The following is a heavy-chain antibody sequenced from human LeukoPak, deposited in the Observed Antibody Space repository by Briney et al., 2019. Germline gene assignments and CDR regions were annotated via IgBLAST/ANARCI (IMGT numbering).Heavy chain of an antibody. V-gene: IGHV3-7*01. Sequence: GSLRLSCAASVFAFSNYAMNWVRQAPGKGLEWVANIKQDGSEKYYVDSVKGRFTISRDNAKNSLYLQMNSLRAEDTAVYYCARLVGALGYWGQGTLVTVSS. CDR2: IKQDGSEK. D-gene: IGHD1-26*01. CDR1: VFAFSNYA. CDR3: ARLVGALGY. J-gene: IGHJ4*02.